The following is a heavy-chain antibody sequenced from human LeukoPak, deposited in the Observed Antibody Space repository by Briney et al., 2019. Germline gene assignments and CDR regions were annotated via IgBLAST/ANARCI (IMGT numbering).Heavy chain of an antibody. Sequence: ASETLSLTCTVSGGSISSYYWSWIRQPPGKGLEWIGYIYYSGSTNYNPSLKSRVTISVDTSKNQFSLKLSSVTAADTAVYYCARTVVATIGLDYYYYMDVWGKGTTVTVSS. J-gene: IGHJ6*03. CDR2: IYYSGST. D-gene: IGHD5-12*01. CDR3: ARTVVATIGLDYYYYMDV. CDR1: GGSISSYY. V-gene: IGHV4-59*01.